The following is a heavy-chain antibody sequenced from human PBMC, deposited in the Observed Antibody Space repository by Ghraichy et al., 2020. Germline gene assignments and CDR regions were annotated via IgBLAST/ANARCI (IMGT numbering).Heavy chain of an antibody. V-gene: IGHV3-23*01. CDR1: GFTFNNYA. CDR3: AKMNYYDFWSGYLHY. CDR2: ISDSGGST. J-gene: IGHJ4*02. Sequence: GGSLRLSCAASGFTFNNYAMSWVRQAPGKGLEWVSTISDSGGSTYYADSVKGRFTISRDNSKNTLYLQMNSLRAEDTAIYYCAKMNYYDFWSGYLHYWGQGTLVTVSS. D-gene: IGHD3-3*01.